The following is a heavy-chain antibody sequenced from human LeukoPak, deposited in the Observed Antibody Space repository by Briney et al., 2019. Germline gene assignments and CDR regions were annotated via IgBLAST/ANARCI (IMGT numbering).Heavy chain of an antibody. V-gene: IGHV4-34*01. D-gene: IGHD3-22*01. CDR2: INHSGST. Sequence: SETLSLTCAVYGGSFSGYYWSWIRQPPGKGLEWIGEINHSGSTNYNPSLKSRVTISVDTSKNQFSLKLSSVTAADTAVYYCARLDSSGYYYSDYYYGMDVWAQGTTVTVSS. J-gene: IGHJ6*02. CDR3: ARLDSSGYYYSDYYYGMDV. CDR1: GGSFSGYY.